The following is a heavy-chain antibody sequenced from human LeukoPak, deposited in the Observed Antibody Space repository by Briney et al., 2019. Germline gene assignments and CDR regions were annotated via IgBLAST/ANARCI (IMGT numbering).Heavy chain of an antibody. CDR2: ISWNSGTI. CDR1: GFTFDDYA. CDR3: AKDNWFDP. J-gene: IGHJ5*02. V-gene: IGHV3-9*01. Sequence: GGSLRLSCAASGFTFDDYAMPWVRQAPGKGLEWVSGISWNSGTIGYADSVKGRFTISRDNAKNSLYLQMNSLRAEDTAFYYCAKDNWFDPWGQGTLVTVSS.